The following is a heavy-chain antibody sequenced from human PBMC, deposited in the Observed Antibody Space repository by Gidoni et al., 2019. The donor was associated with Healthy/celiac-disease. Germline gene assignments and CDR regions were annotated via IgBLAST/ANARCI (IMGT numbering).Heavy chain of an antibody. J-gene: IGHJ6*02. CDR2: IYYSGST. V-gene: IGHV4-31*11. Sequence: QMQLQESGPGLVTPSPPLSLTCAVSVGPLRSGGYYWSWIGQHPGKGLEWIGYIYYSGSTYYNPSLKSRVTIPEDTSKNQFSPKMSSVIAANTAVYYGARDKMEIRQRNFYYYGMDVWGQGTTVTVSS. CDR3: ARDKMEIRQRNFYYYGMDV. CDR1: VGPLRSGGYY. D-gene: IGHD2-8*01.